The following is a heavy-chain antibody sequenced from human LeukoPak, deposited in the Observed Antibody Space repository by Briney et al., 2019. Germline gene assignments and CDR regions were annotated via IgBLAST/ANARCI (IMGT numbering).Heavy chain of an antibody. CDR2: ISAYNGNP. J-gene: IGHJ4*02. Sequence: ASVKVSCKASGYTFTSYGISWVRQAPGQGLEWMGWISAYNGNPNYAQKLQGRVTMTTDTSTSTAYMELRSLRSDDTAVYYCARVPTFYSSGWYYFDYWGQGTLVTVSS. CDR3: ARVPTFYSSGWYYFDY. D-gene: IGHD6-19*01. CDR1: GYTFTSYG. V-gene: IGHV1-18*01.